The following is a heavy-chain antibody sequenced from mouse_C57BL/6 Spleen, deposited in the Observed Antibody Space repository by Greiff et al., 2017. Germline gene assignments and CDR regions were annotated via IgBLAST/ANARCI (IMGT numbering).Heavy chain of an antibody. D-gene: IGHD3-3*01. J-gene: IGHJ4*01. Sequence: QVQLQQSGAELVKPGASVKISCKASGYAFSSYWMNWVKQRPGKGLEWIGQIYPGDGDTNYNGKFKGKATLTADKSSSTAYMQLSCQTSEDSAVYVCARRDIGDAMDYWGQGTSVTVSS. V-gene: IGHV1-80*01. CDR3: ARRDIGDAMDY. CDR1: GYAFSSYW. CDR2: IYPGDGDT.